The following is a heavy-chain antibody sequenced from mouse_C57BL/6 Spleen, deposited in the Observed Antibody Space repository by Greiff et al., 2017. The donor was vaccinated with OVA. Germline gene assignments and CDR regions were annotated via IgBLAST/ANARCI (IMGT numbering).Heavy chain of an antibody. J-gene: IGHJ3*01. CDR1: GFTFSSYG. CDR2: ISSGGSYT. CDR3: ASSSTMVTGAWFAY. Sequence: EVMLVESGGDLVKPGGSLKLSCAASGFTFSSYGMSWVRQTPDKRLEWVATISSGGSYTYYPDSVKGRFTISRDNAKNTLYLQMSSLKSEDTAMYYCASSSTMVTGAWFAYWGQGTLVTVSA. D-gene: IGHD2-2*01. V-gene: IGHV5-6*01.